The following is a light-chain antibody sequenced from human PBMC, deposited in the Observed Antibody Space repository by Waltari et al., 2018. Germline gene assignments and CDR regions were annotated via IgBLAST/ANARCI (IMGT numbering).Light chain of an antibody. CDR2: DVS. CDR3: SSYTSSSILYV. Sequence: QSALTQPASVSGSPGQSITISCTGTSRDVGGYNYVSWYQQHPGKAPKLMIYDVSTRPSGVSNRFSGSKSGNTASLTISGLPAEDEADYYCSSYTSSSILYVFGTGTKVTVL. V-gene: IGLV2-14*01. CDR1: SRDVGGYNY. J-gene: IGLJ1*01.